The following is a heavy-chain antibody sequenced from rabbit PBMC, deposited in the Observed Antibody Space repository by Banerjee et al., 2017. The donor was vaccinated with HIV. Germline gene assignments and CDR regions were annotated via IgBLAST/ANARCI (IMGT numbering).Heavy chain of an antibody. J-gene: IGHJ4*01. CDR3: ARDLAGVIGWNFNL. Sequence: QEQLVESGGGLVQPEGSLTLTCKASGFDFSSNAMCWVRQAPGKGPEWIACIYNGDGSTHYASWAKGRFTISRTSSTTVALQMTSLTAADTATYFCARDLAGVIGWNFNLWGPGTLVTVS. D-gene: IGHD4-1*01. V-gene: IGHV1S47*01. CDR1: GFDFSSNA. CDR2: IYNGDGST.